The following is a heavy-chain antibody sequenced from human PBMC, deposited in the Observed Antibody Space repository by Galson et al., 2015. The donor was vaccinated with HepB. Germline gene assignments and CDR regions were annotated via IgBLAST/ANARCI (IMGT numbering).Heavy chain of an antibody. CDR1: GFRFSDYT. CDR3: ARSFGTSDYWEAY. D-gene: IGHD3-22*01. Sequence: SLRLSCAASGFRFSDYTMNWVRQAPGKGLEWVSAISGGSSNIYYADSVKGRFTISRDNAKNSLFLQMSSLRVEDTAVYYCARSFGTSDYWEAYWGQGTLVTVSS. CDR2: ISGGSSNI. V-gene: IGHV3-21*01. J-gene: IGHJ4*02.